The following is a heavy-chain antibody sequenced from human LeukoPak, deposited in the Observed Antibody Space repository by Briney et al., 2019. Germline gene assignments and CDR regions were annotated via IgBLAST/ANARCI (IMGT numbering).Heavy chain of an antibody. CDR2: IYYSGST. V-gene: IGHV4-61*01. CDR1: GGSVSSGSYF. D-gene: IGHD2-15*01. CDR3: ARDRRSGEDSNF. Sequence: SSETLSLTCTVSGGSVSSGSYFWSWIRQPPGKGLEWIGYIYYSGSTNYNPSLKSRVTISVDTSKNQFYLKLSSVTAADTAVYYCARDRRSGEDSNFWGQGTLVTVSS. J-gene: IGHJ4*02.